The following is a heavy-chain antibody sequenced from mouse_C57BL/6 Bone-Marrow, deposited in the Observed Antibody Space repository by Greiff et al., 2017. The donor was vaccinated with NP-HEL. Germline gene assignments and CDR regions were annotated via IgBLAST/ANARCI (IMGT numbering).Heavy chain of an antibody. V-gene: IGHV5-9-1*02. J-gene: IGHJ2*01. D-gene: IGHD1-1*01. CDR3: TRDSTVVEEGYYFDD. Sequence: EVMLVESGDGLVKPGGSLKLSCAASGFTFSSYAMSWVRQTPEQRLEWVAYISSGGDYIYYADTVKGRATLSRDNARNTLYLQMSSLKSEDTAMYDCTRDSTVVEEGYYFDDWGQGTTLTVSS. CDR2: ISSGGDYI. CDR1: GFTFSSYA.